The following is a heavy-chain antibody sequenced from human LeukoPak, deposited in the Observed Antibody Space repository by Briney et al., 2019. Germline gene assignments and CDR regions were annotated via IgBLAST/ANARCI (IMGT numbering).Heavy chain of an antibody. D-gene: IGHD1-26*01. J-gene: IGHJ3*02. V-gene: IGHV4-59*01. CDR2: IYYSGGP. CDR1: GGSMSHYY. CDR3: ARVGARDTFDI. Sequence: SETLSLTCTVSGGSMSHYYWSWIRQPPGKGLELIGYIYYSGGPNYNPSLKNRVTISVDTSKNQFSLNLKSVTAADTAVYYCARVGARDTFDIWGQGTMVTVSS.